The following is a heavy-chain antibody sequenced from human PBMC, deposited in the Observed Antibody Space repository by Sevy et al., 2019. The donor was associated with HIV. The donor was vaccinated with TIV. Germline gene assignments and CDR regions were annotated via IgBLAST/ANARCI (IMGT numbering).Heavy chain of an antibody. D-gene: IGHD3-3*01. J-gene: IGHJ5*02. CDR2: IFWDDDK. CDR3: AHRTTHDFGFAFDP. V-gene: IGHV2-5*02. Sequence: SGPTLVKPTQTLTLTCTFSGFSLSTSGVGVGWIRQPPGKALEWLALIFWDDDKRYSPSLKTRITITKDTSKNQVVLTRTNMDPVDTATYYCAHRTTHDFGFAFDPWGQGTLVTVSS. CDR1: GFSLSTSGVG.